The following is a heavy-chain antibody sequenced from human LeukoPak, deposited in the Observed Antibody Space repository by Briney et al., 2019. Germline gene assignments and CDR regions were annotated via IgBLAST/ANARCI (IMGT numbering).Heavy chain of an antibody. CDR1: GFTFSSYA. CDR3: ARDLVPSTVVTSYYFDY. J-gene: IGHJ4*02. Sequence: GGSLRLSCAASGFTFSSYAMSWVRQAPGKGLVWVSRINSDGSSTSYADSVKGRFTISRDNAKNTLYLQMNSLRAEDTAVYYCARDLVPSTVVTSYYFDYWGQGTLVTVSS. V-gene: IGHV3-74*01. D-gene: IGHD4-23*01. CDR2: INSDGSST.